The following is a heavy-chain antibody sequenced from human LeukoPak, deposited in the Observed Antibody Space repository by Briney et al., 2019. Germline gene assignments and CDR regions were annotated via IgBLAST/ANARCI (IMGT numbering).Heavy chain of an antibody. J-gene: IGHJ6*02. D-gene: IGHD3-10*01. V-gene: IGHV3-7*03. Sequence: GGSLRLSCAASGFTFSNHWMSWVRQAPGKGLEWVANIAEDGSEKYYVDSVKGRFTISRDNAENSLYLQMNSLRLEDTAVYYCVTDRDSHRGMHVWGQGTTVTVSS. CDR1: GFTFSNHW. CDR3: VTDRDSHRGMHV. CDR2: IAEDGSEK.